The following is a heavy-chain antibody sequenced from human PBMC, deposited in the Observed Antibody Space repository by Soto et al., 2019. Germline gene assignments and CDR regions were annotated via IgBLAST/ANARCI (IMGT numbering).Heavy chain of an antibody. CDR3: AREDGRSGGSCYSDWFDP. CDR2: IIPIFGTA. Sequence: QVQLVQSGAEMKKPGSSVKVSCKASGGTFSSYAISWVRQAPGQGLEWMGGIIPIFGTANYAQKFQGRVTITADESTSTAYMELSSLRSEDTAVYYCAREDGRSGGSCYSDWFDPWGQGTLVTVSS. V-gene: IGHV1-69*01. CDR1: GGTFSSYA. J-gene: IGHJ5*02. D-gene: IGHD2-15*01.